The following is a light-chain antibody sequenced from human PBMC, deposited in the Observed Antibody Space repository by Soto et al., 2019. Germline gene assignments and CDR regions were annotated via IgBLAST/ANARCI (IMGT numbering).Light chain of an antibody. Sequence: DIQMTQSPSSLSASVGDRVTITCRASQGVSSSLIWYQQRQGRAPKLLIYAGSNLLSGVPSRFSGSGSGTNFTLTINSLPPEDFATYYCQQSYRTPHTFGQGTKLETK. CDR2: AGS. CDR1: QGVSSS. CDR3: QQSYRTPHT. V-gene: IGKV1-39*01. J-gene: IGKJ2*01.